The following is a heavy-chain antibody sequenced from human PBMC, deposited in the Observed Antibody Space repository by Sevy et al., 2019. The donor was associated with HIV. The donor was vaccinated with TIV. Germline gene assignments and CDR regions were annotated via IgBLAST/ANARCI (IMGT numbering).Heavy chain of an antibody. Sequence: GGSLRLSCAASGFTFDDYAMHWVRQAPGKGLEWVSGISWNSGSIGYADSVKGRFTISRDNAKNSLYLQMNSMRAEDXXXXXXXXXXXXESEFDYWAQGTLVTVSS. CDR2: ISWNSGSI. CDR1: GFTFDDYA. D-gene: IGHD3-3*01. J-gene: IGHJ4*02. CDR3: XXXXXXESEFDY. V-gene: IGHV3-9*01.